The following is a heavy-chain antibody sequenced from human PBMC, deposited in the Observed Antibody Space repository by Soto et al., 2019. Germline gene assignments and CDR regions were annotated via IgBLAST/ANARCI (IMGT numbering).Heavy chain of an antibody. D-gene: IGHD5-18*01. CDR1: GGTFSSYA. Sequence: ASVKVSCKASGGTFSSYAISWVRQAPGQGLEWMGGIIPIFGTANYAQKFQGRVTITADESTSTAYMELSSLRSEDTAVYYCAARGYSYGLKGEPYYYYGMDVWGQGTTVTVSS. CDR3: AARGYSYGLKGEPYYYYGMDV. J-gene: IGHJ6*02. CDR2: IIPIFGTA. V-gene: IGHV1-69*13.